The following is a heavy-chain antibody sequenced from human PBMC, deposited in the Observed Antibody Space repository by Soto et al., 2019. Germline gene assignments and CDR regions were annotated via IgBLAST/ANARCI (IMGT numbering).Heavy chain of an antibody. J-gene: IGHJ6*02. V-gene: IGHV4-39*01. CDR3: ARHGGYCSGGSCYDYYYYGMDV. CDR2: IYYSGST. D-gene: IGHD2-15*01. Sequence: SETLSLTCTVSGGTISSSSYYWGRIRQPPGKGLEWIGSIYYSGSTYYNPSLKSRVTISVDTSRNQFSLKLSSVTAADTAVYYCARHGGYCSGGSCYDYYYYGMDVWGQGTTVTVSS. CDR1: GGTISSSSYY.